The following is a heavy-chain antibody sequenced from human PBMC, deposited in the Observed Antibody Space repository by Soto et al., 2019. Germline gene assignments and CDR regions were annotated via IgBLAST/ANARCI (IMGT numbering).Heavy chain of an antibody. CDR1: GGSISSYY. Sequence: SETLSLTCTVSGGSISSYYWSWIRQPPGKGLEWIGYIYYSGSTNNNPSLESRVTISVDTSKNQFSLKLSSVTAADTAVYFCARAIYYDSSGPLVYWGQGTLVTVSS. CDR2: IYYSGST. CDR3: ARAIYYDSSGPLVY. D-gene: IGHD3-22*01. J-gene: IGHJ4*02. V-gene: IGHV4-59*01.